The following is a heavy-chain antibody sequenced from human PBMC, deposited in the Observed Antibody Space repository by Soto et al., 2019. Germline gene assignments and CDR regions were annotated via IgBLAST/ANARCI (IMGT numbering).Heavy chain of an antibody. Sequence: QVQLQQSGPGLLKPSETLSLTCSVSGGSITDNYWTWIRQSPGKGLEWVGYIYYTGITNYNPSLKRLVTISLDRSKNQFSLELDSVTAADTAVYYCARALDYDFWCGRNWFDPWGQGALVTVSS. CDR2: IYYTGIT. J-gene: IGHJ5*02. CDR1: GGSITDNY. V-gene: IGHV4-59*01. CDR3: ARALDYDFWCGRNWFDP. D-gene: IGHD3-3*01.